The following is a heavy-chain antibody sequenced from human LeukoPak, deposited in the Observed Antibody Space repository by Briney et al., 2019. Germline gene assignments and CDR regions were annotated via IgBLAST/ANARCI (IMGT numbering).Heavy chain of an antibody. J-gene: IGHJ4*02. Sequence: GESLKISCKGSGYSFTSYWIGWVRQMPGKGLEWMGIIYPGDSDTRYSPSFQGQVTISADKSISTAHLQWSSLKASDTAMYYCARLSRIAAAGTGYFDYWGQGTLVTVSS. V-gene: IGHV5-51*01. CDR3: ARLSRIAAAGTGYFDY. CDR1: GYSFTSYW. CDR2: IYPGDSDT. D-gene: IGHD6-13*01.